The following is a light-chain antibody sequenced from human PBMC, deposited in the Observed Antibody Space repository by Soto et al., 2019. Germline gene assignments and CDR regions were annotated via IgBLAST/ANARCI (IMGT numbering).Light chain of an antibody. Sequence: EIVLTQSPATLSLSPGERATVSCGASQSVYSLLAWFQQKPGQVPRLLIYDAATRATGIPARFSGSGYGTDFTLTISSLEPEDFAVYFCQQRANLWTFGQGTRVQIK. CDR2: DAA. V-gene: IGKV3-11*01. J-gene: IGKJ1*01. CDR3: QQRANLWT. CDR1: QSVYSL.